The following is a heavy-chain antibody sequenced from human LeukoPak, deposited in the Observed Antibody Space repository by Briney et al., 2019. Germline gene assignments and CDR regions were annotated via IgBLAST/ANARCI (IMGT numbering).Heavy chain of an antibody. CDR1: GGSFSGYY. J-gene: IGHJ4*02. CDR2: INHSGST. Sequence: PSETLSLTCAVYGGSFSGYYRSWIRQPPGKGLEWIGEINHSGSTNYNPSLKSRVTISVDTSKSQFSLKLSSVTAADTAVYYCARRGAGTTAIAGQFDYWGQGTLVTVSS. V-gene: IGHV4-34*01. CDR3: ARRGAGTTAIAGQFDY. D-gene: IGHD1-1*01.